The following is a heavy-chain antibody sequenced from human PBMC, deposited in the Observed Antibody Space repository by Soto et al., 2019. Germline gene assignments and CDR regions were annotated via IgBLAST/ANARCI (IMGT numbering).Heavy chain of an antibody. CDR1: GDTFTGSY. Sequence: GASVKVSCKASGDTFTGSYIHWVRQAPGQGLESMGWINPNSGVATYAQSFQGWVTMTTDTSINTAYMELGRLRYNDTAVYYCAREISGTSSSSSLLYYYYYYGMDVWGQGTTVTVSS. D-gene: IGHD6-13*01. V-gene: IGHV1-2*04. CDR3: AREISGTSSSSSLLYYYYYYGMDV. J-gene: IGHJ6*02. CDR2: INPNSGVA.